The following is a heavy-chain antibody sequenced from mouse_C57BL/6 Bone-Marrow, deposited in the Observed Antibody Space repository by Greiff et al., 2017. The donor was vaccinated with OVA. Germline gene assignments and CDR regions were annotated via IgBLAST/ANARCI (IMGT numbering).Heavy chain of an antibody. CDR3: ERRAICYNDSSPFDY. CDR1: GYTFTSYW. CDR2: IDPSDSET. Sequence: QVQLQQPGAELVRPGSSVKLSCKASGYTFTSYWMHWVKQRPIQGLEWIGNIDPSDSETHYNQKFKDKATLTVDKSSSTAYMQLSSLTSEDSADYYGERRAICYNDSSPFDYWGQGTTLTVSS. J-gene: IGHJ2*01. V-gene: IGHV1-52*01. D-gene: IGHD1-1*01.